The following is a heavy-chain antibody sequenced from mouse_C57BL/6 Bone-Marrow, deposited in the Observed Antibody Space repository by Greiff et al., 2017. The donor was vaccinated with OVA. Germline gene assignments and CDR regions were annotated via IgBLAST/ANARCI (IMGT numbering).Heavy chain of an antibody. V-gene: IGHV1-19*01. CDR1: GYTFTDYY. CDR2: INPYNGGT. Sequence: VQLQQSGPVLVKPGASVKMSCKASGYTFTDYYMNWVKQSHGKSLEWIGVINPYNGGTSYNQKFKGKATLTVDKSSSTAYMELNSLTSEDSAVYYCARRRRHYYGSSYWYFDVWGTGTTVTVSS. J-gene: IGHJ1*03. D-gene: IGHD1-1*01. CDR3: ARRRRHYYGSSYWYFDV.